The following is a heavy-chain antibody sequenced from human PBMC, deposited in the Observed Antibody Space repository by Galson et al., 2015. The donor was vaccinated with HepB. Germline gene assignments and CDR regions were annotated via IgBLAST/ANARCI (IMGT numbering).Heavy chain of an antibody. CDR1: GFTFSSYA. V-gene: IGHV3-64D*06. CDR3: VKDAGGPLRYFDWLQYDY. J-gene: IGHJ4*02. Sequence: SLRLSCAASGFTFSSYAMHWVRQAPGKGLEYVSAISSNGGSTYYADSVKGRFTISRDNSKNTLYLQMSSLRAEDTAVYYCVKDAGGPLRYFDWLQYDYWGQGTLVTVSS. CDR2: ISSNGGST. D-gene: IGHD3-9*01.